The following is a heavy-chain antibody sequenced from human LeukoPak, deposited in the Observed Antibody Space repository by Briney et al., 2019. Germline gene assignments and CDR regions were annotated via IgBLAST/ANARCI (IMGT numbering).Heavy chain of an antibody. CDR1: GGSISSYY. CDR3: ARDRGGYSGSYFDY. V-gene: IGHV4-59*01. J-gene: IGHJ4*02. CDR2: IYYSGGT. D-gene: IGHD1-26*01. Sequence: SETLSLTCTVSGGSISSYYWSWIRQPPGKGLEWIGYIYYSGGTNYNPSLKSRVTISVDTSKNQFSLKLSSVTAADTAVYYCARDRGGYSGSYFDYWGQGTLVTVSS.